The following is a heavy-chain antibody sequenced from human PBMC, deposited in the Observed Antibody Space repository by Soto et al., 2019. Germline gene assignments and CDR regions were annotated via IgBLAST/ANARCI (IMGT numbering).Heavy chain of an antibody. J-gene: IGHJ5*02. CDR1: GFTVSSNY. CDR2: IYSGGST. CDR3: AREDPRNWFDP. Sequence: GGSLRLSCAASGFTVSSNYMSWVRQAPGKGLEWVSVIYSGGSTYYADSVKGRFTISRDNSKNTLYLQMNSLRAEDTAVYYCAREDPRNWFDPWGQGTLVTVSS. V-gene: IGHV3-53*01.